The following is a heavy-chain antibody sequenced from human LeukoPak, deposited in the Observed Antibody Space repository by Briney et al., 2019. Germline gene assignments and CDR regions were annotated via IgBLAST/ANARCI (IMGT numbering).Heavy chain of an antibody. Sequence: SVKVSRKASGGTFSSYAISWVRQAPGQGLEWMGRIIPIFGIANYAQKFQGRVTITADKSTSTAYMELSSLRSEDTAVYYCARDSGSSTSCCYYYYYGMDVWGQGTTVTVSS. D-gene: IGHD2-2*01. CDR1: GGTFSSYA. J-gene: IGHJ6*02. CDR2: IIPIFGIA. CDR3: ARDSGSSTSCCYYYYYGMDV. V-gene: IGHV1-69*04.